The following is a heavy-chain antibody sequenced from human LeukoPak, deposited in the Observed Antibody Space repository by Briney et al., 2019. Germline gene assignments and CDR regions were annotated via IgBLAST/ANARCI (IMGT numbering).Heavy chain of an antibody. D-gene: IGHD3-22*01. J-gene: IGHJ4*02. CDR2: ISYDGSNK. CDR1: GFTFSSYG. CDR3: AKDGEGITMIVVVTYYFDY. Sequence: GGSLRLSCAAYGFTFSSYGMHWVRQAPGKGLEWVAVISYDGSNKYYADSVKGRFTISRDNSKNTLYLQMNSLRAEDTAVYYCAKDGEGITMIVVVTYYFDYWGQGALVTVSS. V-gene: IGHV3-30*18.